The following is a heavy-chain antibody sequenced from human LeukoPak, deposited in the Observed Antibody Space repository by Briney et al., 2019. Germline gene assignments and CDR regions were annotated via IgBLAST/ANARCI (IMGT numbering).Heavy chain of an antibody. CDR3: ARDKASSGWYYYYYMDV. CDR1: GGSISSYY. V-gene: IGHV4-4*07. Sequence: SEALSLTCTVSGGSISSYYWSWIRQPAGKGLEWIGRIYTSGSTNYNPSLKSRVTMSVDTSKNQFSLKLSSVTAADTAVYYCARDKASSGWYYYYYMDVWGKGTTVTISS. D-gene: IGHD6-19*01. J-gene: IGHJ6*03. CDR2: IYTSGST.